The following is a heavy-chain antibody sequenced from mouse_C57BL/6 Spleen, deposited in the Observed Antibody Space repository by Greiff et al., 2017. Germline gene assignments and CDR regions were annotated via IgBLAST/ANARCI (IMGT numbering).Heavy chain of an antibody. V-gene: IGHV1-80*01. CDR2: IYPGAGDT. D-gene: IGHD1-1*01. Sequence: QVHVKQSGAELVKPGASVKISCKASGYAFSSYWMNWVKQRPGKGLEWIGQIYPGAGDTNYNGKFKGKATLTADKSSSTAYMQRSSLTSEDSAVFYCARDYGSSYWYFDVWGTGTTVTVSS. CDR3: ARDYGSSYWYFDV. J-gene: IGHJ1*03. CDR1: GYAFSSYW.